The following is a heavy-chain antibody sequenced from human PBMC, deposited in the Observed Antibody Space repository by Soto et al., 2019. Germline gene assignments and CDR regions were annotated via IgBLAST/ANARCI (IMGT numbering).Heavy chain of an antibody. CDR3: ATLQLAGPDY. V-gene: IGHV3-74*01. CDR1: AFTFSDYW. Sequence: EVQLVESGGDLVQPGGSLRLSCAASAFTFSDYWMHWVRQVPGKGLVWVSRINTDGSGTSYADFVKGRFTISRDNAKNTVFLQMNSLSADDTAVYYSATLQLAGPDYWGQGTLVTVSS. CDR2: INTDGSGT. J-gene: IGHJ4*02. D-gene: IGHD6-19*01.